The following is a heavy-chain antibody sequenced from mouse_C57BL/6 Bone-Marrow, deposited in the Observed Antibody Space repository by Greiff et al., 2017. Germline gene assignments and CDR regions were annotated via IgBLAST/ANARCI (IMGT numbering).Heavy chain of an antibody. D-gene: IGHD3-1*01. CDR1: GFSLTNYG. CDR2: IWRGGST. Sequence: VKLLESGPGLVQPSPCLSITCTVSGFSLTNYGVHWVRQSPGKGLEWLGVIWRGGSTDYYAAFISSLTTCTDNSKSQVFCKMNSLQADDTAIYYCARAGISDWAMDYWGQGTSVTVSS. V-gene: IGHV2-2*01. J-gene: IGHJ4*01. CDR3: ARAGISDWAMDY.